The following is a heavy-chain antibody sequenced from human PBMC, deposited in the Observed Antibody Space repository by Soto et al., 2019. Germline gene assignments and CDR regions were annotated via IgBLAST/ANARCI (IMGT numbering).Heavy chain of an antibody. CDR1: GFTFSSHA. CDR2: LSASGGSI. V-gene: IGHV3-23*01. CDR3: AKVSSSWYAGFFDL. D-gene: IGHD6-13*01. Sequence: EVQLLESGGGLVQPGGSLRLSCTASGFTFSSHAMTWVRQAPGKGLEWVSGLSASGGSIYYADSVKGRFTISRDNSMNTLYLQMNTLRAEDTAVYYCAKVSSSWYAGFFDLWGQGTLVTVSS. J-gene: IGHJ4*02.